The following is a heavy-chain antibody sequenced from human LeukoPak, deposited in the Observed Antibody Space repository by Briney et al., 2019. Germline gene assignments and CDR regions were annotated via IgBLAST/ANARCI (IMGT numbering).Heavy chain of an antibody. V-gene: IGHV3-33*06. CDR2: IWGGGSNK. CDR1: GFTFSSCA. Sequence: PGGSLRLSCAASGFTFSSCAMHWVRQAPGKGLEWVAGIWGGGSNKYYADSVKGRFTISRDNSKNMLYLQMNSLRAEYTAVYYCAKDVRDFYRPFYYWGQGTLVTVTS. CDR3: AKDVRDFYRPFYY. D-gene: IGHD3/OR15-3a*01. J-gene: IGHJ4*02.